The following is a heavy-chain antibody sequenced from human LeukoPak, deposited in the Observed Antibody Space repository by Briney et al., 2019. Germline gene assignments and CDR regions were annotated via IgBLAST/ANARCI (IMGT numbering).Heavy chain of an antibody. J-gene: IGHJ5*02. D-gene: IGHD2-2*03. V-gene: IGHV3-30*18. CDR3: AKDGYCSSTSCLTP. CDR2: ISYDGSNK. Sequence: SLRLSCAASGFTFSSYGMHWVRQAPGKGLEWVAVISYDGSNKYYADSVKGRFTISRDNSKNTLYLQMNSLRAEDTAVYYCAKDGYCSSTSCLTPWGQGTLVTVSS. CDR1: GFTFSSYG.